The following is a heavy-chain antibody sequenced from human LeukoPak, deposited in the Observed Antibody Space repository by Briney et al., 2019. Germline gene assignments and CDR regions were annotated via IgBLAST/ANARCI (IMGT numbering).Heavy chain of an antibody. D-gene: IGHD5-18*01. V-gene: IGHV3-21*01. CDR2: ISSSSSYI. J-gene: IGHJ3*02. CDR3: AAPPAGIQLWFSPYAFDI. Sequence: KAGGSLRLSCAASGSTFSSYSMNWVRQAPGKGLEWVSSISSSSSYIYYADSVKGRFTISRDNAKNSLYLQMNSLRAEDTAVYYCAAPPAGIQLWFSPYAFDIWGQGTMVTVSS. CDR1: GSTFSSYS.